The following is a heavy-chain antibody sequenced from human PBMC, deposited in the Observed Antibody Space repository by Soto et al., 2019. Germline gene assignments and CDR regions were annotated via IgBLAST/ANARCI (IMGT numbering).Heavy chain of an antibody. Sequence: QLVESGGGLVQPGGSLRLSCAASGFAFSTYSMNWVRQAPGKGLEWVSYISFSSTTIFYADSVRGRFTISRDNAKNSLYLQMNTLRDEDTDVYYCARDNGMAGSFDPWGQGTLVTVSS. CDR2: ISFSSTTI. D-gene: IGHD2-8*01. J-gene: IGHJ5*02. V-gene: IGHV3-48*02. CDR3: ARDNGMAGSFDP. CDR1: GFAFSTYS.